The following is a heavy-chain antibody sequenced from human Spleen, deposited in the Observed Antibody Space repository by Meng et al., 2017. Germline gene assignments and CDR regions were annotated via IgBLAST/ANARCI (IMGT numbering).Heavy chain of an antibody. CDR2: TYYRSKWYS. Sequence: QVQLQQSGPGLVKPTQTLSLTCAISGDSVSSNSAAWNWIRQSPSRGLEWLGRTYYRSKWYSSYAVSVKSRITINPDTSKNQFSLQLISVTPEDAAIYFCARGNSGYLDHWGQGILVTVSS. D-gene: IGHD3-9*01. CDR1: GDSVSSNSAA. CDR3: ARGNSGYLDH. J-gene: IGHJ4*02. V-gene: IGHV6-1*01.